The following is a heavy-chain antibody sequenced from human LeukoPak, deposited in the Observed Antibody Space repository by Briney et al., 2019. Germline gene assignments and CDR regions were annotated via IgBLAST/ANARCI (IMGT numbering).Heavy chain of an antibody. V-gene: IGHV1-2*02. CDR1: GYTFTAFH. CDR2: INPNTGAT. J-gene: IGHJ4*02. Sequence: ASVKVSCKTSGYTFTAFHVHWVRRAPGQGLEWMGWINPNTGATNYPQKFQGRVTMTTDTSISTAYMELRSLRSDDTAFYYCARGEVDTSGWDCFHFWGQGALVTVPS. D-gene: IGHD6-19*01. CDR3: ARGEVDTSGWDCFHF.